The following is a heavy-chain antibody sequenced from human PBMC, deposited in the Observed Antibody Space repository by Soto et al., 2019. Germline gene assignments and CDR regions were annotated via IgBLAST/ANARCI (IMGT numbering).Heavy chain of an antibody. CDR1: GFTFSSYG. Sequence: GGSLRLSCAASGFTFSSYGMHWVRQAPGKGLEWVAVISYDGSNKYYADSVKGRFTISRDNSKNTLYLQMNSLRAEDTAVYYCAKDSGGPDIVVVPADGFGAFDIWGQGTMVTVSS. J-gene: IGHJ3*02. CDR2: ISYDGSNK. CDR3: AKDSGGPDIVVVPADGFGAFDI. D-gene: IGHD2-2*01. V-gene: IGHV3-30*18.